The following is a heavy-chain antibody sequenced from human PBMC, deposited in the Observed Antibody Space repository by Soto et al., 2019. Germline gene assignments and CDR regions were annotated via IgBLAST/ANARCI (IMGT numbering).Heavy chain of an antibody. J-gene: IGHJ4*02. CDR2: IKQDGSEK. V-gene: IGHV3-7*01. D-gene: IGHD3-3*01. Sequence: GSLRLSCAASGFTFTNYWMSWVRQAPGKGLEWVANIKQDGSEKYYADSAKGRFIISRDNAKTSLYLQMNSLRAEDTAVYYCARDMGVFWSGYPEGGFDYWGQGTPVTVSS. CDR3: ARDMGVFWSGYPEGGFDY. CDR1: GFTFTNYW.